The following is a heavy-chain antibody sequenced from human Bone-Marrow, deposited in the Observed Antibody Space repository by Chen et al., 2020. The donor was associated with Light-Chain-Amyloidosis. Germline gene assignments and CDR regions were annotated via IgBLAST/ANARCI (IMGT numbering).Heavy chain of an antibody. CDR1: GFAFSSYA. CDR3: AKDISYDDILPGYPADAFDI. J-gene: IGHJ3*02. Sequence: EVQLVESGGGLLQRGGSLRLSCAASGFAFSSYAMSWVRQAPGKGLEWVSTISGSGGSSYYGDSVEGRLTISRDTSKNALLLQMNSLRAEDTAVYYCAKDISYDDILPGYPADAFDIWGQGTMVTVSS. CDR2: ISGSGGSS. V-gene: IGHV3-23*04. D-gene: IGHD3-9*01.